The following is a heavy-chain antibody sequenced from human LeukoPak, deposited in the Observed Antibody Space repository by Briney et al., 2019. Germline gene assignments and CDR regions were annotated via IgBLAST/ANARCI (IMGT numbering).Heavy chain of an antibody. V-gene: IGHV1-18*01. J-gene: IGHJ4*02. D-gene: IGHD3-22*01. CDR2: IGAYNGNA. CDR3: VRDRGNPLYYYDTSGSSFDY. Sequence: AASVKVSCKASGYIFTSYGISWVRQAPGQGLEWMGWIGAYNGNANYALKFQGRVTMTTDTSTSTAYMDMRSLRSDDTAVYYCVRDRGNPLYYYDTSGSSFDYWGQGTLVTVSS. CDR1: GYIFTSYG.